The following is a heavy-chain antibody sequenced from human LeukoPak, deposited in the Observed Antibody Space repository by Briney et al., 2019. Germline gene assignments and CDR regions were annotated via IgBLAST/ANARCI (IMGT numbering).Heavy chain of an antibody. J-gene: IGHJ5*02. Sequence: SETLSLTCAVYGGSFSGYYWSWLRQPPGKGLEWIGEFNHSGSTNYNPSLKSRVTISVDTSKNQFSLKLSSVTAADTAVYYCARGQAGYSSSWYRLENWFDPWGQGTLVTVSS. CDR1: GGSFSGYY. V-gene: IGHV4-34*01. CDR2: FNHSGST. CDR3: ARGQAGYSSSWYRLENWFDP. D-gene: IGHD6-13*01.